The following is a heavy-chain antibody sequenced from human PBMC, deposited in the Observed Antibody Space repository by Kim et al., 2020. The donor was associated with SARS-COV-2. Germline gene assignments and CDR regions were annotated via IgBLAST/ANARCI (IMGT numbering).Heavy chain of an antibody. D-gene: IGHD3-9*01. V-gene: IGHV3-74*01. CDR3: VTGSAPNPPSFEF. J-gene: IGHJ4*02. Sequence: SYADSEKGRFTIPRDNAKTTLNLQMNSLRAADTALYYCVTGSAPNPPSFEFWGQGTLVPVSS.